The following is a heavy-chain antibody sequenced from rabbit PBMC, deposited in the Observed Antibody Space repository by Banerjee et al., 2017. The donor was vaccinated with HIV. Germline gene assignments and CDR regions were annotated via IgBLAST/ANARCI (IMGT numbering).Heavy chain of an antibody. V-gene: IGHV1S40*01. CDR3: ARDAGYAGSNL. CDR2: IGAGSASA. CDR1: GFSFTNNYW. D-gene: IGHD4-2*01. J-gene: IGHJ4*01. Sequence: QSLEESGGDLVKPGASLTLTCTASGFSFTNNYWLCWVRQAPGKGLEWIACIGAGSASAYYATWARGRFTISRTTTTVTLQLNSLTAADTATYFCARDAGYAGSNLWGPGTLVTVS.